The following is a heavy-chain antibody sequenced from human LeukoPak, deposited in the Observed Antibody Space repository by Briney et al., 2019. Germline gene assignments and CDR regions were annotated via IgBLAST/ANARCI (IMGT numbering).Heavy chain of an antibody. D-gene: IGHD4-23*01. Sequence: PSETLSLTCTVSGGSLSSHYWACLRQPPGKGLEWIGWMFVTVDTNYNPSLKSRVTISVDHPKNQFSLKLTSVTAADTAVYYCAKEGNDYGANSIDYWGQGTLVTVSS. V-gene: IGHV4-59*11. CDR2: MFVTVDT. CDR1: GGSLSSHY. CDR3: AKEGNDYGANSIDY. J-gene: IGHJ4*02.